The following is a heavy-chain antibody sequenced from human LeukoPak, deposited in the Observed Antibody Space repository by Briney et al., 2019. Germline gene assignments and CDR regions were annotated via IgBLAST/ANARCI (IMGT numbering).Heavy chain of an antibody. CDR3: ARRMKQWLTPGHYYYYGMDV. D-gene: IGHD6-19*01. CDR1: GGSISSYY. J-gene: IGHJ6*02. CDR2: IYYSGST. Sequence: SETLSLTCTVSGGSISSYYWSWIRQPPGKGLEWIGYIYYSGSTNYNPSLKSRVTISVDTSKNQFSLKLSSVTAADTAVYYCARRMKQWLTPGHYYYYGMDVWGQGTTVTVSS. V-gene: IGHV4-59*08.